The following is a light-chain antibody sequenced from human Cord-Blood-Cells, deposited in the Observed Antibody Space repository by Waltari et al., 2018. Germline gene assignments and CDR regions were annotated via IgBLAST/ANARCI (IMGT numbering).Light chain of an antibody. CDR2: DAS. CDR1: QSVSSY. Sequence: EIVLTQSPATLSLPPGERATLSRRASQSVSSYLAWYQQKPGQAPRLLIYDASNRATGIPARFSGSGSGTDFTLTISSLEPEDFAVYYCQQRSNWPLTFGGGTKVEIK. CDR3: QQRSNWPLT. J-gene: IGKJ4*01. V-gene: IGKV3-11*01.